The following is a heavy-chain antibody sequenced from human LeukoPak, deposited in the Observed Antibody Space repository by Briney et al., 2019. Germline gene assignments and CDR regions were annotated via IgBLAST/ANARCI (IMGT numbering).Heavy chain of an antibody. J-gene: IGHJ6*03. CDR3: ARMIGTGGYYYYYMDV. D-gene: IGHD3-10*01. V-gene: IGHV4-38-2*02. CDR1: GYSISSGYY. Sequence: PSETLSLTCTVSGYSISSGYYWGWIRPPPGKGLEWIGSIYHSGSTYYNPSLKSRVTISVDTSKNQFSLKLSSVTAADTAVYYCARMIGTGGYYYYYMDVWGQGSTVTVSS. CDR2: IYHSGST.